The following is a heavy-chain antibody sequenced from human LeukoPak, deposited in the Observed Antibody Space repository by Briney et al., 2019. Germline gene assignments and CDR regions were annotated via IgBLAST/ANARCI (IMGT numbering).Heavy chain of an antibody. CDR3: ARDLGGRIAARPGWFDP. J-gene: IGHJ5*02. CDR2: IYTSGNT. V-gene: IGHV4-61*02. CDR1: GGSISSGSYY. D-gene: IGHD6-6*01. Sequence: SQTLSLTCTVSGGSISSGSYYWSWIRQPAGKGLEWIGRIYTSGNTNYNPSLKSRVTISVDTSKNQFSLKLSSVTAADTAVYYCARDLGGRIAARPGWFDPWGQGTLVTVSS.